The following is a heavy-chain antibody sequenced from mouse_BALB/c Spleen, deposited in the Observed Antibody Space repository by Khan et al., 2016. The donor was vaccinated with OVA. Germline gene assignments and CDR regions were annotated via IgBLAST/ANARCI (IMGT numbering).Heavy chain of an antibody. D-gene: IGHD3-2*02. CDR2: IYPGTDNS. CDR3: AREEALYHFAH. J-gene: IGHJ2*01. CDR1: GYIFTSYW. Sequence: QVQLKESGAELVRPGASVKLSCKTSGYIFTSYWIHWVKQRSGQGLEWIARIYPGTDNSSYNEKFKDKATLTADKSSSTAYMQLSSLTSEDSDVYFCAREEALYHFAHWGQGTTLTVSA. V-gene: IGHV1-76*01.